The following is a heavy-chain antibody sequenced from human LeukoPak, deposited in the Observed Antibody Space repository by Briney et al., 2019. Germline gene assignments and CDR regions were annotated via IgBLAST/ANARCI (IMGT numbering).Heavy chain of an antibody. Sequence: GASVKVSCKASGYTFTSYGISWVRQAPGQGLEWMGCINPYNGNTNYAQMFQGRVTMSTDTSTNTASMELKSLRSDDTAVYFCARVGAAGEFPDAFDIWGQGTLVTVSS. V-gene: IGHV1-18*01. CDR1: GYTFTSYG. D-gene: IGHD3-16*01. J-gene: IGHJ3*02. CDR2: INPYNGNT. CDR3: ARVGAAGEFPDAFDI.